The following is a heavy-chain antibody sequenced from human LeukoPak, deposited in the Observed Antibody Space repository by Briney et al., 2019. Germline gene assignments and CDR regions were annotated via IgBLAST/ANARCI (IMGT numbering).Heavy chain of an antibody. D-gene: IGHD1-1*01. Sequence: PGRSLRLSCAASGFTFSSYGMHWDRQAPGKGLEWVAVISYDGSNKYYADSVKGRFTISRDNSKNTLYLQMNSLRAEDTAVYYCATPTLDANCYYGMDVWGQGTTVTVSS. CDR2: ISYDGSNK. J-gene: IGHJ6*02. CDR1: GFTFSSYG. V-gene: IGHV3-30*03. CDR3: ATPTLDANCYYGMDV.